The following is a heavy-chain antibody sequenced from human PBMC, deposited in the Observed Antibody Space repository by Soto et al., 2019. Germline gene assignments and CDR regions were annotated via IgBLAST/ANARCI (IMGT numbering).Heavy chain of an antibody. V-gene: IGHV1-3*01. J-gene: IGHJ4*02. CDR2: INAGNGNT. CDR1: GYTFTSYA. Sequence: QVQLVQSGAEVKKPGASVKVSCKASGYTFTSYAMHWVRQAPGQRLEWMGWINAGNGNTKYSQKFQGRVTITRDTHGSTAYMELSSLRSEDTAVYYCARASGHGDTAKRATGGYWGQGTLVTVSS. CDR3: ARASGHGDTAKRATGGY. D-gene: IGHD5-18*01.